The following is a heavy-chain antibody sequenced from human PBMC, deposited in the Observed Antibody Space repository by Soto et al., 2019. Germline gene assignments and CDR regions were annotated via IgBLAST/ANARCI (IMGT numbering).Heavy chain of an antibody. Sequence: GGSLRLSCAASGFTLSSYSMNWVRQAPGKGLEWVSYISSSSSTIYYADSVKGRFTISRDNAKNSLYLQMNSLRDEDTAVYYYAIDYGGNSYYYGTDVWGQGTTVTVSS. CDR1: GFTLSSYS. J-gene: IGHJ6*02. D-gene: IGHD4-17*01. CDR3: AIDYGGNSYYYGTDV. CDR2: ISSSSSTI. V-gene: IGHV3-48*02.